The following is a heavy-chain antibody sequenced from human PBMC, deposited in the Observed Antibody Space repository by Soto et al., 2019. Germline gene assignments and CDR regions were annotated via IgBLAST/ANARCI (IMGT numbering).Heavy chain of an antibody. V-gene: IGHV4-59*01. CDR2: IYYSGST. J-gene: IGHJ4*02. CDR3: ARAYGGYADY. Sequence: QVQLQESGPGLVKPSETLSLTCTVSGGSISSYYWSWIRQPPGKGLEWIGYIYYSGSTNYNPSLTSRVTISVDTSKNQFSLKLSSVTAADTAVYDCARAYGGYADYWGQGALVTVSS. CDR1: GGSISSYY. D-gene: IGHD5-12*01.